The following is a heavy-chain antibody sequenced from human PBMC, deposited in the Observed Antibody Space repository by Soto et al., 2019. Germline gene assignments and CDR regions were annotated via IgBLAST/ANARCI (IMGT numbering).Heavy chain of an antibody. CDR3: AKRDVPHSTSNAYFYDH. Sequence: GGSLRLSCVVSGFTFGPSTMSWVRQAPGNGLEWVSTISVSVGSTYSADSVQGRFTVSSDISDNTLFLRMTSLTADDTAVYFCAKRDVPHSTSNAYFYDHWGRGVLVTVSS. CDR1: GFTFGPST. J-gene: IGHJ4*02. CDR2: ISVSVGST. D-gene: IGHD2-21*02. V-gene: IGHV3-23*01.